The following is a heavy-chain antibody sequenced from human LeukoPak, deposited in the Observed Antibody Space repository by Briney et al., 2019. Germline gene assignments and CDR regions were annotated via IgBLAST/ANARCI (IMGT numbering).Heavy chain of an antibody. V-gene: IGHV1-2*02. CDR2: LNPNSGGT. J-gene: IGHJ4*02. CDR1: GYSFTAYY. Sequence: ASVKVSCKASGYSFTAYYMHWVRQAPGQGLEWMGWLNPNSGGTNYAQRFRGRVTMTRDTSISTAYMELSRLRSDDTALYYCARDREYNYGSVDYWGQGTLVTVSS. CDR3: ARDREYNYGSVDY. D-gene: IGHD5-18*01.